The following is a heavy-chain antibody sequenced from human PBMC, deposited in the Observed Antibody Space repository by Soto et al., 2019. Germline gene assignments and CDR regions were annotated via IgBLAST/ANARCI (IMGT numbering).Heavy chain of an antibody. CDR3: AKDTNVLADYYVDS. D-gene: IGHD6-19*01. CDR1: GFTFSNYA. CDR2: ISGSGGAT. V-gene: IGHV3-23*01. J-gene: IGHJ4*02. Sequence: EVQLLGSGGGFVQPGGSLRLSCAASGFTFSNYAMSWVRQAPGKGLEWVSCISGSGGATFYADSVRGRFTISRDNSKNTLYLLLNSLRAEDTAVYYCAKDTNVLADYYVDSWGQGTLVTVSS.